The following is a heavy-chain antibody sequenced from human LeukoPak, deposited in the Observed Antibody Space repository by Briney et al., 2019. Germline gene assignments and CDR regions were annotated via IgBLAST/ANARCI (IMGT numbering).Heavy chain of an antibody. CDR3: ARPTYYYDSSGYALYYFDY. Sequence: ASVKVSCKASGYTFTGYYMHWVRQAPGQGLEWMGIINPSGGSTSYAQKFQGRVTMTRDTSTSTVYMELSSLRSEDTAVYYCARPTYYYDSSGYALYYFDYWGQGTLVTVSS. CDR1: GYTFTGYY. J-gene: IGHJ4*02. V-gene: IGHV1-46*01. CDR2: INPSGGST. D-gene: IGHD3-22*01.